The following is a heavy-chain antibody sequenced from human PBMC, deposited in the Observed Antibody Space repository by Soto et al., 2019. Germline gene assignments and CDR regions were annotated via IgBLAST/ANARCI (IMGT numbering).Heavy chain of an antibody. CDR1: GGSISSGDYY. J-gene: IGHJ6*02. D-gene: IGHD2-15*01. Sequence: KPSETLSLTCTVSGGSISSGDYYWSWIRQPPGKGLEWIGYIYYSGSTYYNPSLKSRVTISVDTSKNQFSLKLSSVTAADTAVYYCARGRYCSGGSCYLTDYGMDVWGQGTTVTVSS. V-gene: IGHV4-30-4*01. CDR2: IYYSGST. CDR3: ARGRYCSGGSCYLTDYGMDV.